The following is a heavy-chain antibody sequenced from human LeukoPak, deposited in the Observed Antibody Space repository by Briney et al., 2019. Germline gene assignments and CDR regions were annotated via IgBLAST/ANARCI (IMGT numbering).Heavy chain of an antibody. J-gene: IGHJ4*02. Sequence: SETLSLTCTVSGGSISSYYWSWIRQPPGKGLEWIGYIYYSGSTNYNPSLKSRVTISVDTSKNQFSLKLSSVTAADTAVYYCARRSAYYYDSSGYYFDYWGQGTLVTVSS. CDR1: GGSISSYY. D-gene: IGHD3-22*01. V-gene: IGHV4-59*08. CDR3: ARRSAYYYDSSGYYFDY. CDR2: IYYSGST.